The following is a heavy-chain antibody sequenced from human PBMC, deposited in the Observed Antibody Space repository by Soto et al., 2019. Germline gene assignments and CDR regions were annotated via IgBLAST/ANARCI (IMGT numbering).Heavy chain of an antibody. CDR1: SADFD. D-gene: IGHD5-12*01. J-gene: IGHJ5*02. V-gene: IGHV4-61*08. CDR2: TAYTGNT. CDR3: ARDMHAGYTHDFDP. Sequence: SADFDWRRIRKNPGKGLECMADTAYTGNTNYNPSLKSRVTISMDTSKNQLSPKLTSMTAADTAVYFCARDMHAGYTHDFDPRGQRTLVT.